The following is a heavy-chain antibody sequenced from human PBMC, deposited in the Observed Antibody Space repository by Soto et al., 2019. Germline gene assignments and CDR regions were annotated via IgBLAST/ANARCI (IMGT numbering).Heavy chain of an antibody. J-gene: IGHJ6*02. CDR2: IKQDGSEK. D-gene: IGHD6-19*01. CDR3: ARDKLEQWLAHYYYYYGMDG. Sequence: GGSLRLSCAASGFTFSSYWMSWVRQAPGKGLEWVANIKQDGSEKYYVDSVKGRFTISRDNAKNSLYLQMNSLRAEDTAVYYCARDKLEQWLAHYYYYYGMDGWGQGTTVTVSS. CDR1: GFTFSSYW. V-gene: IGHV3-7*05.